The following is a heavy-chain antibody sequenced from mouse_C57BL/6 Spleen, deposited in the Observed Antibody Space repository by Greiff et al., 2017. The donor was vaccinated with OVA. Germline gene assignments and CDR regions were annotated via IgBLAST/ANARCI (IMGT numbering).Heavy chain of an antibody. V-gene: IGHV1-15*01. D-gene: IGHD1-1*01. Sequence: QVQLQQSGAELVRPGASVTLSCKASGYTFTDYEMHWVKQTPVHGLEWIGAIDPETGGTAYNQKFKGKAILTADKSSSTAYMELRSLTSEDSAVYYCTSYYGRVFDYWGQGTTLTVSS. J-gene: IGHJ2*01. CDR1: GYTFTDYE. CDR3: TSYYGRVFDY. CDR2: IDPETGGT.